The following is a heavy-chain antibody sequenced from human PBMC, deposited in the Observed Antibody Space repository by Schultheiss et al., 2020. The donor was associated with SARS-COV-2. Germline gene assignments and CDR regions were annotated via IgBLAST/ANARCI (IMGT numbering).Heavy chain of an antibody. D-gene: IGHD7-27*01. J-gene: IGHJ4*02. Sequence: GGSLRLSCAASEFRFRTYAMSWVRQAPGKGLEWVSAIGTAGDPYYPGSVKGRFTISRDNSKNTMYLQMNSLRAEDTAVYYCARERGKYGFDYWGQGTLVTVSS. CDR2: IGTAGDP. CDR3: ARERGKYGFDY. V-gene: IGHV3-23*01. CDR1: EFRFRTYA.